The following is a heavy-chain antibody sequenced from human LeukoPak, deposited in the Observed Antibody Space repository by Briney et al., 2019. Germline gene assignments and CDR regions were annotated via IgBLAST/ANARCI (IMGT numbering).Heavy chain of an antibody. V-gene: IGHV1-3*01. D-gene: IGHD1-26*01. CDR3: ARDDAGELRY. Sequence: GASVKVSCKASGYTFTTYPIYWVRQAPGQRLEWMGWINAGNGNTKYSQKFQGRVTITRDTSAGTAYMELSSLRSEDTAIYYCARDDAGELRYWGQGTLVTVSS. J-gene: IGHJ4*02. CDR1: GYTFTTYP. CDR2: INAGNGNT.